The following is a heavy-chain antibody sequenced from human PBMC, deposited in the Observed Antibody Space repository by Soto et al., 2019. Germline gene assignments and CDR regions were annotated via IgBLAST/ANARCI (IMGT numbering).Heavy chain of an antibody. J-gene: IGHJ5*02. D-gene: IGHD3-3*01. CDR1: GGSFSGYY. V-gene: IGHV4-34*01. Sequence: SETLSLTCAVYGGSFSGYYWSWIRQPPEKGLEWIGEINHSGSTNYNPSLKSRVTISVDTSKNQFSLKLSSVTAADTDVYYCARESAEVTIFGVVPNWFDPWGQGTLVTVSS. CDR3: ARESAEVTIFGVVPNWFDP. CDR2: INHSGST.